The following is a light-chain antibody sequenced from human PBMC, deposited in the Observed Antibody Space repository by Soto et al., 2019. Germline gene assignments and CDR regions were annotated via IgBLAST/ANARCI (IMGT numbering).Light chain of an antibody. J-gene: IGKJ3*01. V-gene: IGKV2-28*01. CDR3: MQALQSPPT. CDR2: LGS. CDR1: QSLLHSNGYNY. Sequence: DIVMTQSPLSLPVTPGEPASISCRSSQSLLHSNGYNYLDWYLQRPGQSPQLLIYLGSNRASGVPDRFSGSASGTDFTLEISIVEAEDVGVYYCMQALQSPPTVGPGTKEDIK.